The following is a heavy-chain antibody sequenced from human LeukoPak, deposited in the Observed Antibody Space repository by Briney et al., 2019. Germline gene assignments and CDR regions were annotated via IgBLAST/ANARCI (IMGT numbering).Heavy chain of an antibody. CDR3: ARVSYYDTSGRPFDY. CDR2: IYYSGST. CDR1: GGSISTYY. Sequence: SETLSLTCTVSGGSISTYYWSWIRQSPGKGLEWIGYIYYSGSTNYNPPLKSRVTISIDTSKNQFSLKLSSVTAADTSVYYCARVSYYDTSGRPFDYWGQRTLVTDSS. D-gene: IGHD3-22*01. J-gene: IGHJ4*02. V-gene: IGHV4-59*01.